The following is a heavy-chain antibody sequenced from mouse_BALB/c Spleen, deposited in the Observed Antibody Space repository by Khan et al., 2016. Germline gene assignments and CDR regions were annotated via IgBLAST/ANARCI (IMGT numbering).Heavy chain of an antibody. J-gene: IGHJ4*01. CDR3: ARDSTVVGAMEY. Sequence: EVQLQESGPGLVKPSQSLSLTCTVTGYSITSDYAWNWIRQFPGNKLEWMGYITYSGSTAYNPSLKSRISITRDTSKNQFFLQLNSVTTEDTATYYCARDSTVVGAMEYWGQGTSVTVSS. CDR2: ITYSGST. D-gene: IGHD1-1*01. CDR1: GYSITSDYA. V-gene: IGHV3-2*02.